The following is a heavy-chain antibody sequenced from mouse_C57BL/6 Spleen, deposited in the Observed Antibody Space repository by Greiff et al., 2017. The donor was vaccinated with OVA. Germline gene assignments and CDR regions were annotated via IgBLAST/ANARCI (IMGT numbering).Heavy chain of an antibody. Sequence: EVKLVESGGGLVKPGGSLKLSCAASGFTFSDYGMHWVRQAPEKGLEWVAYISSGSSTIYYADTVKGRFTISRDNAKNTLFLQMTSLRSEDTAMYYCAGGSSSWYFDVWGTGTTVTVSS. CDR1: GFTFSDYG. V-gene: IGHV5-17*01. J-gene: IGHJ1*03. CDR2: ISSGSSTI. D-gene: IGHD1-1*01. CDR3: AGGSSSWYFDV.